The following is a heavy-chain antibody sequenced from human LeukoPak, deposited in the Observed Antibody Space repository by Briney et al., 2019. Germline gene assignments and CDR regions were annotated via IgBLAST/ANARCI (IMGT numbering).Heavy chain of an antibody. J-gene: IGHJ6*03. V-gene: IGHV1-69*13. CDR2: IIPIFGTA. Sequence: GASVKVSCKASGGTFSSYAISWVRQAPGQGLEWMGGIIPIFGTANYAQKFQGRVTITADESTSTAYMELSSLRSEDTAVYYCARGVPTPGPYYYYYYMDVWGKGTTVTVSS. CDR1: GGTFSSYA. D-gene: IGHD1-1*01. CDR3: ARGVPTPGPYYYYYYMDV.